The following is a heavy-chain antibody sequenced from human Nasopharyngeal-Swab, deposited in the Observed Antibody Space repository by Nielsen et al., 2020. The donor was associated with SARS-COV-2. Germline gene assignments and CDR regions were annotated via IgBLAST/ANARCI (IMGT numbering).Heavy chain of an antibody. D-gene: IGHD3-16*01. V-gene: IGHV4-34*01. CDR3: ARAGRVGDAFVGLDV. CDR1: GGSFIGFY. J-gene: IGHJ6*02. Sequence: SQYLSLTSAVYGGSFIGFYFNWTRKPPGRSLEWIRELNHNERTNYNPSITSRINLSVDTSNKQVSLKMRSVTAADTAVYYCARAGRVGDAFVGLDVWGQGTTVTVSS. CDR2: LNHNERT.